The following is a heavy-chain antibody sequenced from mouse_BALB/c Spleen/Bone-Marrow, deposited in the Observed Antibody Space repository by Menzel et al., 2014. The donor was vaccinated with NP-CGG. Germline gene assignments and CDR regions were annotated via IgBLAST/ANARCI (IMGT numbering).Heavy chain of an antibody. CDR1: GYTFTSYW. CDR2: IYPSDSYT. J-gene: IGHJ2*01. Sequence: VKLQESGAELVRPGASVKLSCKASGYTFTSYWINWVKQRPGQGLEWIGNIYPSDSYTNYNQKFKDKATLTVDKSSSTAYMQLSSPTSEDSAVYYCIRKYGPLYYFDYWGQGTTLTVSS. V-gene: IGHV1-69*02. CDR3: IRKYGPLYYFDY. D-gene: IGHD2-10*02.